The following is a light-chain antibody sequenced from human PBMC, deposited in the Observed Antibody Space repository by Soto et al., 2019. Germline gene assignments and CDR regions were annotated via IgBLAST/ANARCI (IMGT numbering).Light chain of an antibody. CDR1: SGHSNYA. Sequence: QSVLTQSPSASASLGASVKLTCTLSSGHSNYAIAWHQQQPEKGPRYLMKLNRDGSHSKGDGIPNRFSGSSSGAERYLTISSLQSEDEADYYCHTWGTGIVIFGGGTKLTV. J-gene: IGLJ2*01. CDR3: HTWGTGIVI. CDR2: LNRDGSH. V-gene: IGLV4-69*01.